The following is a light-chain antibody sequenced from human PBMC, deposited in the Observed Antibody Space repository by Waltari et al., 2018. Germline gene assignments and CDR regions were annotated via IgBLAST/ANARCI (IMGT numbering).Light chain of an antibody. V-gene: IGKV1-6*01. Sequence: AIQMTQSPSSLSASVGDRVTITCRASQGIRNDLGWYQQKTGKAPKLRIYAASRLQSGCHSRFSGSGSGTDFTLTISSLQPEDFATYYCLQDYKYPWTFGQGTKVEIK. J-gene: IGKJ1*01. CDR2: AAS. CDR3: LQDYKYPWT. CDR1: QGIRND.